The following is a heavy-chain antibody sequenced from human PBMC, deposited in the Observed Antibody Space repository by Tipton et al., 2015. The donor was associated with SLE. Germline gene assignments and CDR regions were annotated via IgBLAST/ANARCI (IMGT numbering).Heavy chain of an antibody. Sequence: TLSLTCTVSGGSITGHYWNWIRQPPGKGLEWIGYIYYSGSANYNPSLSSRVTISVDTSKNQFSLKLSSVTAADTAVYYCARGRMKWGYYYYGMDVWGQGTTVTVSS. D-gene: IGHD1-26*01. V-gene: IGHV4-59*11. CDR2: IYYSGSA. CDR3: ARGRMKWGYYYYGMDV. CDR1: GGSITGHY. J-gene: IGHJ6*02.